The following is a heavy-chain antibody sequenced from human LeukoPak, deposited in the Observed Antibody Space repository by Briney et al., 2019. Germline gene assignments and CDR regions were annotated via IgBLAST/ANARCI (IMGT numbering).Heavy chain of an antibody. J-gene: IGHJ4*02. Sequence: GGSLRLSCEAPEFTFSDSYISWFPRTPGKGLEWVSYISSSGTTMEYAKSVKGRFTISRDNAKDSLYLQMNSLEAEDTAVYYCAKGHTYGMIWGQGTLVSVSS. CDR1: EFTFSDSY. D-gene: IGHD2-8*01. CDR2: ISSSGTTM. CDR3: AKGHTYGMI. V-gene: IGHV3-11*01.